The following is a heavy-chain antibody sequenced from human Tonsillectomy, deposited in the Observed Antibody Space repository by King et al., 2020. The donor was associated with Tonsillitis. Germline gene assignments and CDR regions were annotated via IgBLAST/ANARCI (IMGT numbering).Heavy chain of an antibody. CDR2: INFGDSDT. CDR3: ARRDDSGSYYSY. D-gene: IGHD3-10*01. J-gene: IGHJ4*02. V-gene: IGHV5-51*01. Sequence: VQLVQSGAEVKKPGASLRISCKGSGSIFPNYWIAWVRQMPGKGLEWMGIINFGDSDTRYSPSFQGQVSISADKSINTAYLLWISLKASDTAMYYCARRDDSGSYYSYWGQGTLVTVSS. CDR1: GSIFPNYW.